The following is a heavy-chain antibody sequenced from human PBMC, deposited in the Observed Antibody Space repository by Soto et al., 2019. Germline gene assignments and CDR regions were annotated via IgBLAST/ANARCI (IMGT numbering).Heavy chain of an antibody. Sequence: QVQLVQSGAEVKKPVASVKVSCKASGYTFTGYYMHWVRQAPGQGLEWMGWINPNSGGTNYAQKFQGWVTMARDTSISTAYMELSRLRSGDTAVYYCARGGLCSGGSCYSMDSSYYYMDVWGKGTTVTVSS. D-gene: IGHD2-15*01. V-gene: IGHV1-2*04. CDR2: INPNSGGT. CDR3: ARGGLCSGGSCYSMDSSYYYMDV. CDR1: GYTFTGYY. J-gene: IGHJ6*03.